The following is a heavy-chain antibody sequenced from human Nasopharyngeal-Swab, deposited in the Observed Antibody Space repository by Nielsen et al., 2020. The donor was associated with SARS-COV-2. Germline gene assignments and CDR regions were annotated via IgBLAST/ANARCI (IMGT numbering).Heavy chain of an antibody. CDR2: ISGSSSTM. CDR3: VTSLLSMHY. J-gene: IGHJ1*01. CDR1: GLTFSGYA. D-gene: IGHD2/OR15-2a*01. Sequence: GGSLRLSCAASGLTFSGYAMNWVRQAPGKGLEWISYISGSSSTMSYADSVEGRFSISRDNVKNSLFLQMDSLRDTDTAIYYCVTSLLSMHYWGQGILVTVSS. V-gene: IGHV3-48*02.